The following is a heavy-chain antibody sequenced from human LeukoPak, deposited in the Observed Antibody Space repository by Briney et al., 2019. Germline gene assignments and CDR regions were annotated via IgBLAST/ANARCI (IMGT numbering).Heavy chain of an antibody. CDR2: IFYTGST. D-gene: IGHD4-11*01. CDR1: GGSISGWY. Sequence: PSETLSLTCTVSGGSISGWYWSWIRQPPGKGLEWIGYIFYTGSTNYNPSLNGRVTISVDTSKNQFSLRLSSVTAADTAVYYCARRTSSNYVDFWGQGALVTVSS. V-gene: IGHV4-59*01. J-gene: IGHJ4*02. CDR3: ARRTSSNYVDF.